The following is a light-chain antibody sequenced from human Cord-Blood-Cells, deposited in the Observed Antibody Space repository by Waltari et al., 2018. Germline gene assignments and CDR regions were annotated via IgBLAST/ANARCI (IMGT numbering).Light chain of an antibody. CDR3: MQALQTRYT. Sequence: DIVMTQYPLSLPGTPGDLACISCRSSQSLLHSNGYNYLDWYLQKPGQSPQLLIYLGSNRASGVPDRFSGSGSGTDFTLKISRVEAEDVGVYYCMQALQTRYTFGQGTKLEIK. CDR2: LGS. CDR1: QSLLHSNGYNY. J-gene: IGKJ2*01. V-gene: IGKV2-28*01.